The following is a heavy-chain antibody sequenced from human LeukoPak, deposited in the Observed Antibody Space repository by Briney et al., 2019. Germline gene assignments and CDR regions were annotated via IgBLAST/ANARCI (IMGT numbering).Heavy chain of an antibody. D-gene: IGHD1-26*01. CDR2: IYTSGST. Sequence: PSQTLSLTCTVSGGSISSGSYYWGWIRHPAGKGLEWIGRIYTSGSTNYNPSLKSRVTISVDTSKNQFSLKLSSVTAADTAVYYCARDMVSGSYLNWFDPWGQGTLVTVSS. J-gene: IGHJ5*02. V-gene: IGHV4-61*02. CDR1: GGSISSGSYY. CDR3: ARDMVSGSYLNWFDP.